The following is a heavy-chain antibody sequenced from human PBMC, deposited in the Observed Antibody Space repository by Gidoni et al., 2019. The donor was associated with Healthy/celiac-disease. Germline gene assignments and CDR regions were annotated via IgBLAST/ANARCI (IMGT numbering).Heavy chain of an antibody. CDR3: ASSRRLRFLFYDAFDI. V-gene: IGHV4-34*01. J-gene: IGHJ3*02. CDR2: INHSGST. D-gene: IGHD3-3*01. Sequence: EINHSGSTNYNPSLKSRVTISVDTSKNQFSLKLSSVTAADTAVYYCASSRRLRFLFYDAFDIWGQGTMVTVSS.